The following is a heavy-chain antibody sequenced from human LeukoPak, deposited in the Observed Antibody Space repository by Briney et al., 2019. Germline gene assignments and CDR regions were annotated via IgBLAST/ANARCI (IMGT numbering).Heavy chain of an antibody. CDR3: ARVPRSSSGYYFDY. Sequence: GTSVKVSCKASGYTFTSYDINWVRQATGQGLEWMGWMNPNSGNTGYAQKFQGRVTITRNTSISTAYMELSSLRSEDTAVYYCARVPRSSSGYYFDYWGQGTLVTVSS. CDR1: GYTFTSYD. D-gene: IGHD6-6*01. V-gene: IGHV1-8*03. J-gene: IGHJ4*02. CDR2: MNPNSGNT.